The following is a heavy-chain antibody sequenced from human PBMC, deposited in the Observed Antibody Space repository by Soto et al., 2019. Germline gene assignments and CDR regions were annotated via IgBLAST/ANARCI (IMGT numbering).Heavy chain of an antibody. CDR3: ARASDRFEYSSFFDY. Sequence: TSETMSLTCTVCRDPMRIWGDDWSWIRQHPGKGREWIGYMYYSGSTYYNQSLKSQVTISLDTSKNQSSLQLSSVTAADMAVYYCARASDRFEYSSFFDYWGQGNLVPVSS. D-gene: IGHD6-6*01. CDR2: MYYSGST. J-gene: IGHJ4*02. CDR1: RDPMRIWGDD. V-gene: IGHV4-31*01.